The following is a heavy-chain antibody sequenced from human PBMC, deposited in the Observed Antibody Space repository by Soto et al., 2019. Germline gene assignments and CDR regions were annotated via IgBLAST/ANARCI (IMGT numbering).Heavy chain of an antibody. CDR3: AHKSGFSYPES. CDR1: GFSLTTSGVG. V-gene: IGHV2-5*02. Sequence: QITLKESGPMLVKPTEALTLTCTCSGFSLTTSGVGVGWIRQPPGKALEWLALVYCDDDKRYSPSLTNRPTLSSDTSKNQVLLTLTNVDPTDTGTYFCAHKSGFSYPESWGQGIMVTVSS. CDR2: VYCDDDK. J-gene: IGHJ5*02. D-gene: IGHD3-16*02.